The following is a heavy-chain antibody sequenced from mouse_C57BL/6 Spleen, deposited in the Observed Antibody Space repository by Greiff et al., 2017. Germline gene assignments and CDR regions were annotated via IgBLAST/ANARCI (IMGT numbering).Heavy chain of an antibody. Sequence: EVKLVESGGGLVQPKGSLKLSCAASGFTFTSYAMHWVRQAPGKGLEWVARIRSNSSKSAKYFADSVQNRITISRDASQNMLNLQMNNLKTEDTAVFSGVRGIYVKYGGPFAYWCRGTLITVTA. V-gene: IGHV10-3*01. D-gene: IGHD5-1-1*01. CDR2: IRSNSSKSAK. CDR3: VRGIYVKYGGPFAY. J-gene: IGHJ3*01. CDR1: GFTFTSYA.